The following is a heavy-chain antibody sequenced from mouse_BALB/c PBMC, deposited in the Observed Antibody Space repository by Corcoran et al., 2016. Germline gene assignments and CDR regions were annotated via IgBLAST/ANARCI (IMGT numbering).Heavy chain of an antibody. CDR2: INTYTGEP. CDR1: GYTFTNYG. V-gene: IGHV9-3-1*01. J-gene: IGHJ4*01. Sequence: QIQLVQSGPELNKPGETVKISCKASGYTFTNYGMNWVKQAPGKGLKWMGWINTYTGEPTYADDFKGRFAFSLETSANTAYLQINNLKNEDTATYFCAREPYAMDYWGQGTSVTVSS. CDR3: AREPYAMDY. D-gene: IGHD6-1*01.